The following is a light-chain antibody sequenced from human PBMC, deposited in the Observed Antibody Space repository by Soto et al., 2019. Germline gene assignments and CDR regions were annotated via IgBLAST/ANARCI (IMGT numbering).Light chain of an antibody. CDR1: QSVSNNY. J-gene: IGKJ1*01. Sequence: EIVLTQSPGTLSLSPGERATLSCRASQSVSNNYLAWYQQKPGQAPRLPIYGVSNRATGIPDRFSGSGSGTDFTLTISRLDPEDFAVYYCQQYGSSGTFGQGTKVDIK. CDR3: QQYGSSGT. CDR2: GVS. V-gene: IGKV3-20*01.